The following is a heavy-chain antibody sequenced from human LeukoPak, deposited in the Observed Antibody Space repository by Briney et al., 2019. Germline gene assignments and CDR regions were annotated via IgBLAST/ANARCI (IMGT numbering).Heavy chain of an antibody. D-gene: IGHD2-2*01. CDR2: INPNSGGT. V-gene: IGHV1-2*02. Sequence: ASVKVSCKASGYTFTGYYMHWVRQAPGQELEWMGWINPNSGGTNYARKFQGRVTMTRDTSISTAYMELSRLRSDDTAVYYCARVRTPGVPAASDAFDIWGQGTMVTVSS. CDR1: GYTFTGYY. J-gene: IGHJ3*02. CDR3: ARVRTPGVPAASDAFDI.